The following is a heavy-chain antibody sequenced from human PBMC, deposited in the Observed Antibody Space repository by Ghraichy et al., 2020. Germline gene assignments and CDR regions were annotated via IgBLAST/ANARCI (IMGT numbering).Heavy chain of an antibody. Sequence: SGPTLVKPTQTRTLTCTLSGVSLSSRGVGVGWIRQPPGKALEWLALIFWDDDKRYSPSLKSRLTVTKDTSKNQVVLTMTNMDPVDTATYYCTHLYRDSFGYAFDMWGQGTMVTVSS. V-gene: IGHV2-5*02. CDR3: THLYRDSFGYAFDM. J-gene: IGHJ3*02. CDR2: IFWDDDK. D-gene: IGHD3-3*01. CDR1: GVSLSSRGVG.